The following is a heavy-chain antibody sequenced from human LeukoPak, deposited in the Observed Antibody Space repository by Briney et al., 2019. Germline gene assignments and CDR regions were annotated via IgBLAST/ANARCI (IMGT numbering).Heavy chain of an antibody. CDR3: AREEWFDP. CDR2: IYYSGST. J-gene: IGHJ5*02. Sequence: PSQTLSLTCTVSGGSISSGDFYWSWIRQPPGKGLEWIGYIYYSGSTYYNPSLKSRVTMSVDTSKNQFSLKLRSVTAADTAVYYCAREEWFDPWGQGTWSPSPQ. V-gene: IGHV4-30-4*01. CDR1: GGSISSGDFY.